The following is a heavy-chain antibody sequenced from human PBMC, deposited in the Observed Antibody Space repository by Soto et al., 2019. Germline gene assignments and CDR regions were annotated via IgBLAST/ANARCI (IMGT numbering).Heavy chain of an antibody. J-gene: IGHJ4*02. CDR3: ARDKSTSCYYY. D-gene: IGHD2-2*01. Sequence: ASVMVSCKASGYTFTSYAMHWVRQAPGQRLEWMGWINAGNGNTKYSQKFQGRVTITRDTSASTAYMELSSLRSEDTAVYYCARDKSTSCYYYWGQGTLVTVSS. CDR1: GYTFTSYA. V-gene: IGHV1-3*01. CDR2: INAGNGNT.